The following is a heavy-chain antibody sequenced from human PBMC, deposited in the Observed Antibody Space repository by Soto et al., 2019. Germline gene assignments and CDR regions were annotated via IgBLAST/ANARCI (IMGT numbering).Heavy chain of an antibody. Sequence: QVRLVQSGAEVKKPGSSVKVSCKASGGTFSSYAISWVRQAPGQGLEWMGGIIPIFGTANYAQKFQGRVTITADESTSTAYMELSSLRSEDTAVYYCARDRYCTNGVCYGDDAFDIWGQGTMVTVSS. CDR3: ARDRYCTNGVCYGDDAFDI. J-gene: IGHJ3*02. D-gene: IGHD2-8*01. CDR1: GGTFSSYA. CDR2: IIPIFGTA. V-gene: IGHV1-69*12.